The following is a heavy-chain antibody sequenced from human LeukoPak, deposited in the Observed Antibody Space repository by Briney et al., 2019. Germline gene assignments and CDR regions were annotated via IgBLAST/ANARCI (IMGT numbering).Heavy chain of an antibody. D-gene: IGHD3-10*01. CDR2: INRDGRDT. V-gene: IGHV3-74*01. CDR3: ARTSVSGSHYVDFDY. CDR1: GFTISNHW. J-gene: IGHJ4*02. Sequence: PGGSLRLSCAASGFTISNHWMHWVRQTPGKGLVWVSRINRDGRDTRYADSVKGRFTISRDTAKNTVYLQMNSLRAEDTAVYYCARTSVSGSHYVDFDYWGQGTLVTVSS.